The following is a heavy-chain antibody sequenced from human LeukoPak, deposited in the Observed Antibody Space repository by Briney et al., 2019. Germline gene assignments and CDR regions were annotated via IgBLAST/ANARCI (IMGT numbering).Heavy chain of an antibody. CDR2: IYHSGST. D-gene: IGHD3-10*01. V-gene: IGHV4-30-2*01. CDR1: GGSISSGGYY. Sequence: SETLSLTCTVSGGSISSGGYYWSWIRQPPGKGLEWIGYIYHSGSTYYNPSLKSRVTISVDRSKNQFSLKLSSVTAADTAVYYCARDSYGSGSSNDYWGQGTLVTVSS. CDR3: ARDSYGSGSSNDY. J-gene: IGHJ4*02.